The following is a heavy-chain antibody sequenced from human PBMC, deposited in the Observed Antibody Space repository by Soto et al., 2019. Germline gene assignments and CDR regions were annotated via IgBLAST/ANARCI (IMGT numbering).Heavy chain of an antibody. CDR3: ARPSRSWEGDQLLVQYFFDY. J-gene: IGHJ4*02. V-gene: IGHV5-51*01. CDR1: GYSFSSYW. CDR2: IYPGDSET. Sequence: EVQLVQSGAVVEKPGESLKISCKGSGYSFSSYWIGWVRQMPGKGLEWMGVIYPGDSETRYSPAFQGQVTISVDKSISTAYLQWSSLKASDTAMYYCARPSRSWEGDQLLVQYFFDYWGQGTLVTVSS. D-gene: IGHD6-19*01.